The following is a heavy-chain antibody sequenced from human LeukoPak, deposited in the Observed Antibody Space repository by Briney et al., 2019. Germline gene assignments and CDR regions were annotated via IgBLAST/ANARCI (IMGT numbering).Heavy chain of an antibody. D-gene: IGHD2-21*02. J-gene: IGHJ4*02. Sequence: GGSLRLSCVASGLTFSNYAMSWVRQAPGKGLEWVSDISGTSDRTYYSDSVKGRFTMSRDSSKSMLYLQMNSLRAEDTAVYYCAGGRLVVTANDYWGQGTLVTVSS. CDR3: AGGRLVVTANDY. CDR1: GLTFSNYA. CDR2: ISGTSDRT. V-gene: IGHV3-23*01.